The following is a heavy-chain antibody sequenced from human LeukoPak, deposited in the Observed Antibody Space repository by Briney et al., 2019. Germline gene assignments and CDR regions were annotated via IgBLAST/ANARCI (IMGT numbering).Heavy chain of an antibody. CDR3: ARSGAAAIRGPFDY. V-gene: IGHV4-31*03. D-gene: IGHD2-2*02. Sequence: SETLSLTCTVSGGSISSCGYYWSWIRQHPGKGLAWIGYIYYSGSTYYNPSLKSRVTISVDTSKNQFSLKLSSVTAADTAVYYCARSGAAAIRGPFDYWGQGTLVTVSS. J-gene: IGHJ4*02. CDR1: GGSISSCGYY. CDR2: IYYSGST.